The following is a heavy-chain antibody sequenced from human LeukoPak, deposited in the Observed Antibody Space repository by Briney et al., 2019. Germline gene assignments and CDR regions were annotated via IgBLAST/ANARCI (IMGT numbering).Heavy chain of an antibody. CDR3: ARRYYYDSSGHYYFDY. CDR1: GYSFTSYW. D-gene: IGHD3-22*01. V-gene: IGHV5-51*01. CDR2: IYPGDSDT. J-gene: IGHJ4*02. Sequence: GESLKISCKGSGYSFTSYWIGWVRQMPGKGLEWMGIIYPGDSDTRYCPSFQGQVTISADKSISTAYLQWSSLKASDTAMYYCARRYYYDSSGHYYFDYWGQGTLVTVSS.